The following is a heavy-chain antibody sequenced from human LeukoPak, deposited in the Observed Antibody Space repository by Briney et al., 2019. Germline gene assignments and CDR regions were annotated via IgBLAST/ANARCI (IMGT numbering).Heavy chain of an antibody. J-gene: IGHJ5*02. Sequence: GGSLILSCAASGFTFSSYWMSWVRQAPGKGLEWVANIKLDGSEKYYVDSVKGRFTISRDNAKNSLYLQMNSLRADDTAVYHCARGYTINPNWFDPWGQGTLVTVSS. V-gene: IGHV3-7*05. CDR1: GFTFSSYW. CDR2: IKLDGSEK. CDR3: ARGYTINPNWFDP. D-gene: IGHD3-9*01.